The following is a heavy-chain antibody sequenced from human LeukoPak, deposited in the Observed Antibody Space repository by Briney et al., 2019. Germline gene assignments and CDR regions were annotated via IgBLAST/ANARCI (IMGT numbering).Heavy chain of an antibody. CDR1: GGSISSGGYS. Sequence: ASETLSLTCAVSGGSISSGGYSWSWIRQPPGKGLEWIGEINHSGSTNYNPSLKSRVTISVDTSKNQFSLKLSSVTAADTAVYYCATDSSGHHYWGQGTLVAVSS. CDR2: INHSGST. CDR3: ATDSSGHHY. V-gene: IGHV4-34*01. D-gene: IGHD3-22*01. J-gene: IGHJ4*02.